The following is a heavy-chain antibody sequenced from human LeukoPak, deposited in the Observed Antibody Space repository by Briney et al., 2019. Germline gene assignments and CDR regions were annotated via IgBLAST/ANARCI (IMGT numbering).Heavy chain of an antibody. CDR2: IYYSGST. CDR1: GGSISSYY. J-gene: IGHJ4*02. CDR3: ARERPRGSH. D-gene: IGHD3-10*01. V-gene: IGHV4-59*12. Sequence: SETLSLTCTVSGGSISSYYWSWIRQPPVKGLEWIGYIYYSGSTYYNPSLKSRVTISVDTSKNQFSLKLSSVTAADTAVYYCARERPRGSHWGQGTLVTVSS.